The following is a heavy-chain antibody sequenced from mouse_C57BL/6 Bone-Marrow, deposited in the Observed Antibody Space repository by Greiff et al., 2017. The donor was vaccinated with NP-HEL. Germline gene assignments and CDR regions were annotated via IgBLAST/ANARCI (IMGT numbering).Heavy chain of an antibody. CDR2: ISSGGSYT. Sequence: VQLKESGGDLVKPGGSLKLSCAASGFTFSSYGMSWVRQTPDKRLEWVATISSGGSYTYYPDSVKGRFTISRDNAKNTLYLQMSSLKSEDTAMYYCARRRLPFDYWDQGTTLTVSS. V-gene: IGHV5-6*01. J-gene: IGHJ2*01. CDR3: ARRRLPFDY. D-gene: IGHD6-1*01. CDR1: GFTFSSYG.